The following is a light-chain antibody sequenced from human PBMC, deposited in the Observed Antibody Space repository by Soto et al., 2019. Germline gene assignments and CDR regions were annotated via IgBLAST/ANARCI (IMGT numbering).Light chain of an antibody. J-gene: IGKJ4*01. Sequence: EIVMTQSPATLSVSPGERATLSCRASQSVINNLAWYQQKPGQAPRLLIYAASARATGIPARFSGSGSGTDFTLTISSLEPEDFAVYYCQQRTNWPLTFGGGTKVDIK. V-gene: IGKV3-15*01. CDR3: QQRTNWPLT. CDR1: QSVINN. CDR2: AAS.